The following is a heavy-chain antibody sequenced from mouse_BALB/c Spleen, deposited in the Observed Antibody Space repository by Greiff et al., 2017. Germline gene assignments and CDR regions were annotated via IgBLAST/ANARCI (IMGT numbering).Heavy chain of an antibody. Sequence: VQLQQSGPELVKPGASVKMSCKASGYTFTSYVMHWVKQKPGQGLEWIGYINPYNDGTKYNEKFKGKATLTSDKSSSTAYMQFNSLTSEDSAVYYCARGVYYGSSYDYWGQGTTLTVSS. V-gene: IGHV1-14*01. CDR3: ARGVYYGSSYDY. CDR2: INPYNDGT. J-gene: IGHJ2*01. CDR1: GYTFTSYV. D-gene: IGHD1-1*01.